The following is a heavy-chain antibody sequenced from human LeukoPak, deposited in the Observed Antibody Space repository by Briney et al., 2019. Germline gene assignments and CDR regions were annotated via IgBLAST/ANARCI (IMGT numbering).Heavy chain of an antibody. CDR2: IRGSGGST. V-gene: IGHV3-23*01. CDR3: AKGREYSSGWDH. D-gene: IGHD6-19*01. Sequence: GGSLRLSCAASGFTFSSYAMSWVRQAPGKGLEWVSAIRGSGGSTYYADSVKGRFTISRDNSKNTLYLQMNSLRAEDTAVYYCAKGREYSSGWDHWGQGTLVTVSS. CDR1: GFTFSSYA. J-gene: IGHJ4*02.